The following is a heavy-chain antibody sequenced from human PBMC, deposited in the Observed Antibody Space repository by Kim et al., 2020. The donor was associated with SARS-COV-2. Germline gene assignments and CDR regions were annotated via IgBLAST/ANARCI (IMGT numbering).Heavy chain of an antibody. CDR1: GFTFSSYS. CDR3: ARDSPVTRPHYFDY. D-gene: IGHD2-15*01. CDR2: ISSSSSYI. Sequence: GGSLRLSCAASGFTFSSYSMNWVRQAPGKGLEWVSSISSSSSYIYYADSVKGRFTISRDNAKNSLYLQMNSLRAEDTAVYYCARDSPVTRPHYFDYWGQGTLVTVSS. J-gene: IGHJ4*02. V-gene: IGHV3-21*01.